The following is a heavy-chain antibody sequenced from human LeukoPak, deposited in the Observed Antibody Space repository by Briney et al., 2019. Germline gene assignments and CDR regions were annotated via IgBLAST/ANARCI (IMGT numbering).Heavy chain of an antibody. D-gene: IGHD5-24*01. J-gene: IGHJ4*02. Sequence: ASVKVSCKASGYTFTGYYMHWVRQAPGQGLEWMGWINPNSGGTNYAQTFQGRVTMTRDTSISTAYMELSRLRSDDTAVYYCARLYGDGYGFDYWGQGTLVTVSS. V-gene: IGHV1-2*02. CDR2: INPNSGGT. CDR3: ARLYGDGYGFDY. CDR1: GYTFTGYY.